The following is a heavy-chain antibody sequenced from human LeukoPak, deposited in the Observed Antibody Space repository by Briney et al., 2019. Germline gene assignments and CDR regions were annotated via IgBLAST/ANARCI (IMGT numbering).Heavy chain of an antibody. CDR2: IKQDGSEK. CDR3: AKDPRTTRPFDY. CDR1: GFTFSSYW. V-gene: IGHV3-7*03. D-gene: IGHD4-11*01. Sequence: GGFLRLSCAASGFTFSSYWMSWVRQAPGKGLEWAANIKQDGSEKYYVDSVKGRFTISRDNSKNTLYLQMNSLRAEDTAVYCCAKDPRTTRPFDYWGQGTLVTVSS. J-gene: IGHJ4*02.